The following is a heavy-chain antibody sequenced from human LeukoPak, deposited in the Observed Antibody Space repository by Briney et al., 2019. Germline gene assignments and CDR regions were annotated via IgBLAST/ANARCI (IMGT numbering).Heavy chain of an antibody. J-gene: IGHJ5*02. D-gene: IGHD3-22*01. CDR2: MNPNSGNT. CDR1: GYTFTSYD. Sequence: ASVKVSCKASGYTFTSYDINWVRQATGQGLEWMGWMNPNSGNTGYAQKFQGRVTITADKSTSTAYMELSSLRSEDTAVYYCARDGDYYDSSGYGYNWFDPWGQGTLVTVSS. V-gene: IGHV1-8*03. CDR3: ARDGDYYDSSGYGYNWFDP.